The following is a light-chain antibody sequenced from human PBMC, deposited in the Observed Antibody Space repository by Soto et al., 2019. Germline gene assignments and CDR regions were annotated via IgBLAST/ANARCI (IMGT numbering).Light chain of an antibody. CDR2: DND. V-gene: IGLV1-51*01. Sequence: QSVLTQPPSVSAAPGQTVTISCSGSSSNIENNYVSWYQQLPGAAPKLLISDNDKRPSGIPDRFSGSKSGTSATLDITGLQTGDEGDYYCGTWDSRRSAGVFGTGTKVTVL. J-gene: IGLJ1*01. CDR1: SSNIENNY. CDR3: GTWDSRRSAGV.